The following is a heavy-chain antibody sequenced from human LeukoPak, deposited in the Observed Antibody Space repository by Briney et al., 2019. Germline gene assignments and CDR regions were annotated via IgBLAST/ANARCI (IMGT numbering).Heavy chain of an antibody. CDR1: GGSISSSSYY. CDR2: VYHSGST. J-gene: IGHJ5*02. D-gene: IGHD3-9*01. Sequence: PSETLSLTCTVSGGSISSSSYYWGWIRQPPGKGLEWIGTVYHSGSTYYNPSLRSRVTISVETSKNQFSLKVRSMTAADTAVYYCARVPGVYYDRLTGYGSGWFDPWGQGTQVTISS. CDR3: ARVPGVYYDRLTGYGSGWFDP. V-gene: IGHV4-39*07.